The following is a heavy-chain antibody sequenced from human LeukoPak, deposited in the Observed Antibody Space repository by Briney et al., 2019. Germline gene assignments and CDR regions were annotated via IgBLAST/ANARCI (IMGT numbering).Heavy chain of an antibody. CDR3: ARDFWDYYYDSSGYLSDYYYYYGMDV. V-gene: IGHV3-53*04. CDR1: GFTVSSNY. J-gene: IGHJ6*02. CDR2: IYSGGST. D-gene: IGHD3-22*01. Sequence: GGSLRLSCAASGFTVSSNYMSWVRQAPGKALAWVSVIYSGGSTYYADSVKGRFTISRHNSKNTLYLQMNSLRAEDTAVYYCARDFWDYYYDSSGYLSDYYYYYGMDVWGQGTTVTVSS.